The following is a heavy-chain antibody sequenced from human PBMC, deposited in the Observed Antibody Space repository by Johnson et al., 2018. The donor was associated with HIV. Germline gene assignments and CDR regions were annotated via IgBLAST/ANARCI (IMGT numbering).Heavy chain of an antibody. CDR2: IYSGGST. V-gene: IGHV3-66*01. J-gene: IGHJ3*02. CDR3: ARDWGTVTSGFGAFDI. D-gene: IGHD4-17*01. CDR1: GFTVSSNY. Sequence: VQLVESGGGLVQPGGSLRLSCAASGFTVSSNYMSWVRQAPGKGLEWVSVIYSGGSTYYADSMKGRFTISRDNSKNTLYLQMNSLRAEDTAVYYCARDWGTVTSGFGAFDIWGQGTMVTVSS.